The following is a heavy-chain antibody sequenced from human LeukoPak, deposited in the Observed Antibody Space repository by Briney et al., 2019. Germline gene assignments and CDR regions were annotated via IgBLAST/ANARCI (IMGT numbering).Heavy chain of an antibody. CDR2: INHSGST. CDR1: GGSFSGYY. Sequence: SETLSLTCAVYGGSFSGYYWSWIRQPPGKGLEWIGEINHSGSTNYNPSLKSRVTISVDTSKNQFSLKLSSATAADTAVYYCARITMVRGRFDYWGQGTLVTVSS. J-gene: IGHJ4*02. CDR3: ARITMVRGRFDY. V-gene: IGHV4-34*01. D-gene: IGHD3-10*01.